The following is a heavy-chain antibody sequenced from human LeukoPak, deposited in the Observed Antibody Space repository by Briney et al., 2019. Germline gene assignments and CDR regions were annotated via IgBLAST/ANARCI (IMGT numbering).Heavy chain of an antibody. CDR2: IYSGGKT. CDR3: ARAFQYGSGSYPYSL. J-gene: IGHJ4*02. Sequence: GGSLRLSCAASGFTVSNNDMGWVRQAPGKGLEGVSVIYSGGKTNYADSVNGRFIISRDNLNITLFLQINSLRAEYTAVYYCARAFQYGSGSYPYSLWGQGTLVTVSS. CDR1: GFTVSNND. D-gene: IGHD3-10*01. V-gene: IGHV3-66*01.